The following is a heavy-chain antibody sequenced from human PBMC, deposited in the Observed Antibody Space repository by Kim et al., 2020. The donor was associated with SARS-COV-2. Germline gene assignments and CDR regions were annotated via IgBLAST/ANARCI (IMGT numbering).Heavy chain of an antibody. CDR3: AKAPPGGFTTFDS. D-gene: IGHD3-16*01. J-gene: IGHJ4*02. Sequence: STYNNPSLKSRVTISVKTSTSHFSLKLTSVTAADTAVYYCAKAPPGGFTTFDSWGQGTLVTVSS. V-gene: IGHV4-39*07. CDR2: ST.